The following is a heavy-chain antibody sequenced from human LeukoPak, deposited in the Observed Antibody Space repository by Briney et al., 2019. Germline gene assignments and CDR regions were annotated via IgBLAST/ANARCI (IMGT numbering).Heavy chain of an antibody. CDR3: ARSSGWYSDY. CDR2: ISYDGSNK. J-gene: IGHJ4*02. CDR1: GFTFSSYA. V-gene: IGHV3-30-3*01. D-gene: IGHD6-19*01. Sequence: PGGSLRLSCAASGFTFSSYAMHWVRQAPGKGLEWVAVISYDGSNKYYADSVKGRFTISRDNSKNTLYLQMNSLRAEDTAVYYCARSSGWYSDYWGQGTLVTVSS.